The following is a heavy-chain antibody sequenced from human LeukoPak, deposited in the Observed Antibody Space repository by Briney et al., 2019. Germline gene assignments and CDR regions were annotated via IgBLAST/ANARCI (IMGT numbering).Heavy chain of an antibody. V-gene: IGHV4-39*07. J-gene: IGHJ3*02. Sequence: SETLSLTCTVSGGSISSSSYFCGWIRQPPGKGLEWIGSIDYSGITYYNPSLKSRVTISVDTSKNQFSLKLSSVTAADTAVYYCARENIVVVPAASDAFDIWGQGTMVTVSS. CDR3: ARENIVVVPAASDAFDI. CDR1: GGSISSSSYF. D-gene: IGHD2-2*01. CDR2: IDYSGIT.